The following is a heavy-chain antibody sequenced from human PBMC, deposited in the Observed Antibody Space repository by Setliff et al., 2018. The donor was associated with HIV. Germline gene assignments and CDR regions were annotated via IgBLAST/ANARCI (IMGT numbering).Heavy chain of an antibody. D-gene: IGHD1-1*01. CDR1: GGSFSSYY. Sequence: SETLSLTCAVYGGSFSSYYWSWIRQPPGKGLEWIGEINHSGSTNYNPSLKSRVTISVDTSKNQFSLKLSSVTAADTAVYYCASRGLYTNNWNAGWGQGMLVTVSS. V-gene: IGHV4-34*01. CDR3: ASRGLYTNNWNAG. J-gene: IGHJ4*02. CDR2: INHSGST.